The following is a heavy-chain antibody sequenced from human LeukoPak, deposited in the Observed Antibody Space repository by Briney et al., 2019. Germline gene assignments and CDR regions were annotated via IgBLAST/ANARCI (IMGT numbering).Heavy chain of an antibody. CDR1: GFTFSSYS. CDR2: ICSSSSYI. D-gene: IGHD3-3*01. J-gene: IGHJ4*02. Sequence: GGSLRLSCAASGFTFSSYSMNWVRQAPGKGLEWVSSICSSSSYIYYADSVKGRFTISRDNAKNSLYLQMNSLRAEDTAVYYCARDLSFWSGYLLPDFDYWGQGTLVTVSS. V-gene: IGHV3-21*01. CDR3: ARDLSFWSGYLLPDFDY.